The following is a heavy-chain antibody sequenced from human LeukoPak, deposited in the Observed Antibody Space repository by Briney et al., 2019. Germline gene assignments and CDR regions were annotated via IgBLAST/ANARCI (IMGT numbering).Heavy chain of an antibody. CDR3: ARDSCSSTSCRKKFDY. D-gene: IGHD2-2*01. Sequence: PSETLSLTCTVSDGSISSSNYYWGWIRQPPGKGLEWIGSIYYSGSTYYNPSLKSRVTISVDTSKNQFSLKLSSVTAADTAVYYCARDSCSSTSCRKKFDYWGQGTLVTVSS. CDR1: DGSISSSNYY. V-gene: IGHV4-39*07. J-gene: IGHJ4*02. CDR2: IYYSGST.